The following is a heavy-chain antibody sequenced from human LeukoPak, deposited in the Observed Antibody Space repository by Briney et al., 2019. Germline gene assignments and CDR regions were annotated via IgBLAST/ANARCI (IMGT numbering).Heavy chain of an antibody. CDR1: GFISRDYD. J-gene: IGHJ4*02. CDR2: LGNDGDT. D-gene: IGHD1-26*01. Sequence: GGSLRLSCVASGFISRDYDMSWVRQAPGKGLEWVSTLGNDGDTYYADSVKGRFTISRDNSRNTMYLQTNSLRAEDTALYYCAKQEGWELGDYYFDYWGQGTLVTVSS. V-gene: IGHV3-23*01. CDR3: AKQEGWELGDYYFDY.